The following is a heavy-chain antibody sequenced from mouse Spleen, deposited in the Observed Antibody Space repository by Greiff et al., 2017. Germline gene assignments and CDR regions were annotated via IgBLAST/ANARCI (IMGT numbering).Heavy chain of an antibody. CDR3: ARDGTTVVARYFDV. CDR1: GYSITSGYY. CDR2: ISYDGSN. Sequence: DVKLQESGPGLVKPSQSLSLTCSVTGYSITSGYYWNWIRQFPGNKLEWMGYISYDGSNNYNPSLKNRISITRDTSKNQFFLKLNSVTTEDTATYYCARDGTTVVARYFDVWGAGTTVTVSS. V-gene: IGHV3-6*01. D-gene: IGHD1-1*01. J-gene: IGHJ1*01.